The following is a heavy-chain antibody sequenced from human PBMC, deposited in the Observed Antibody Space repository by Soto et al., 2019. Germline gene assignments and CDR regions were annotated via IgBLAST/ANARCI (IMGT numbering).Heavy chain of an antibody. CDR1: GGSICSYY. Sequence: SETPSLTCTVSGGSICSYYWSWIRQPPGKGLEWIGYIYYSGSTNYNPSLKSRVTISVDTSKNQFSLKLSSVTAADTAVYYCARRWDSFDYWGQGTLVTVSS. D-gene: IGHD1-26*01. V-gene: IGHV4-59*08. J-gene: IGHJ4*02. CDR2: IYYSGST. CDR3: ARRWDSFDY.